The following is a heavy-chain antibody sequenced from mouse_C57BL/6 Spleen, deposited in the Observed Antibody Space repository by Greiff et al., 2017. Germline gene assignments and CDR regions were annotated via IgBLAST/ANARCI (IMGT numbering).Heavy chain of an antibody. Sequence: QVQLQQPGAELVKPGASVKMSCKASGYTFTSYWITWVKQRPGQGLEWIGDIYPGSGSTNYNEMFKSKATLTVDPPSSTAYMQLSSLTSEDSAVYYCTRGDYDYDEASYWGQGTLVTVSA. V-gene: IGHV1-55*01. CDR2: IYPGSGST. J-gene: IGHJ3*01. D-gene: IGHD2-4*01. CDR3: TRGDYDYDEASY. CDR1: GYTFTSYW.